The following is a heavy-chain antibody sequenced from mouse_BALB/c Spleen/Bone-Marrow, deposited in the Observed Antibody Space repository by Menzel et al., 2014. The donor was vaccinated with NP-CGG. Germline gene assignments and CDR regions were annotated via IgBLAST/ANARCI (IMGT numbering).Heavy chain of an antibody. CDR3: ARGDGYAMDY. V-gene: IGHV14-1*02. CDR1: GFNIKDYY. J-gene: IGHJ4*01. CDR2: IDPENGNT. Sequence: EVQLQQSGAEIVRPGALVKLSCKASGFNIKDYYMQWVKQRPEQGLEWIGWIDPENGNTVYDPKFQGKASITADTSSNTAYLQLSSLTSEDTAVYFCARGDGYAMDYWCQGTSVTVSS.